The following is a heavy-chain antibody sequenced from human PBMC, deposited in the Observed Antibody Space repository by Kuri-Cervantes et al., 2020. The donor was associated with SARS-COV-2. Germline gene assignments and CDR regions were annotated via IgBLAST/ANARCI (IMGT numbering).Heavy chain of an antibody. D-gene: IGHD1-26*01. Sequence: ASVKVSCKASGYTFTSYAMNWVRQAPGQGLEWMGWINTNTGNPTYAQGFTGRFVFSLDTSVSTAYLQWSSLKASDTDMYYCARTTVSGSYHYAFDYWGQGTLVTVSS. V-gene: IGHV7-4-1*02. CDR1: GYTFTSYA. CDR2: INTNTGNP. J-gene: IGHJ4*02. CDR3: ARTTVSGSYHYAFDY.